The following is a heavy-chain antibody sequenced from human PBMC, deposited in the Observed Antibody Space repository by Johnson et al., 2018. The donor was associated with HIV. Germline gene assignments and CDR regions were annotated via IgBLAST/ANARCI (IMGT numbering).Heavy chain of an antibody. V-gene: IGHV3-30*03. J-gene: IGHJ3*02. CDR2: ISYDGSNK. D-gene: IGHD1-26*01. CDR3: AREGVGTTCPFDI. CDR1: GFTFSSYG. Sequence: QVQLVESGGGVVQPGRSLRLSCAASGFTFSSYGMHWVRQAPGKGLEWVAVISYDGSNKYYADSVKGRFTISRDNSKNSLYLQMNSLRAEDTAVYYCAREGVGTTCPFDIWGQGTMVTVSS.